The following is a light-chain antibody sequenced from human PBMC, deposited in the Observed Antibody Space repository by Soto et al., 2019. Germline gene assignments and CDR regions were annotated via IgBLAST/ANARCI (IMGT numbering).Light chain of an antibody. CDR1: QSIGNW. CDR2: TAS. J-gene: IGKJ1*01. V-gene: IGKV1-5*03. Sequence: DIQMTQSPSTLSASVGDRVTITCRASQSIGNWLAWYQQKPGKAPNLLIYTASDLESGVPSRFGGSGSGTEFTLTIRSLQPEDFATYYCHQYNTYPWTFGQGTKV. CDR3: HQYNTYPWT.